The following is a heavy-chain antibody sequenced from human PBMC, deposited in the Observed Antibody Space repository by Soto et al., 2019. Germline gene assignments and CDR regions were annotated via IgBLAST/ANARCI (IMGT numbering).Heavy chain of an antibody. CDR1: GFIFSNYA. J-gene: IGHJ6*03. CDR2: SRGSGGST. Sequence: EVQLLESGGGVVQPGGSLTLSCAASGFIFSNYAMTWVRQAPGKGLEWVSSRGSGGSTYQAASVKGRFIISRDNSKNMLYLQMDSLRAEDTAVYYCAKFRGPTYDFYYMDAWGKGTTVIVS. D-gene: IGHD3-10*01. V-gene: IGHV3-23*01. CDR3: AKFRGPTYDFYYMDA.